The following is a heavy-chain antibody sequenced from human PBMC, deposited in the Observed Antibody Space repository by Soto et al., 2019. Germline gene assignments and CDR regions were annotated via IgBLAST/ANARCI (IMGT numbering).Heavy chain of an antibody. CDR2: IYYNGNT. CDR1: GGSISSYY. Sequence: QVQLQESGPGLVKPSETLSLTCTVSGGSISSYYWSWIRQPPGKGLEWIGYIYYNGNTNYNPSLKSRVTISVDTSKNQFSLELSSVTAADTAVYYCASDGYTVTPNYYYGMDVWGQGTTVTVSS. CDR3: ASDGYTVTPNYYYGMDV. V-gene: IGHV4-59*01. J-gene: IGHJ6*02. D-gene: IGHD4-4*01.